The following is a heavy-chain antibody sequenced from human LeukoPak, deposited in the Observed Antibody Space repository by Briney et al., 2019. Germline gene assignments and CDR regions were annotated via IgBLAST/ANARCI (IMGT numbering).Heavy chain of an antibody. Sequence: GESLKISCQGSGYSFTNYWIGWVRQMPGKGLEWMGIIYPGDSDTRYSPSFQGQVTFSADKSISAAYLQWSSLKASDTAMYFCARPALMASRDYYFDYWGQGTLVTVSS. CDR2: IYPGDSDT. CDR1: GYSFTNYW. CDR3: ARPALMASRDYYFDY. J-gene: IGHJ4*02. D-gene: IGHD4-17*01. V-gene: IGHV5-51*01.